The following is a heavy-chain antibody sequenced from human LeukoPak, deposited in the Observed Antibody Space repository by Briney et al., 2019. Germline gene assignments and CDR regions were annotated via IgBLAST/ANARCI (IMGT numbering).Heavy chain of an antibody. V-gene: IGHV3-66*04. Sequence: PGGSLRLSCAASQFTFSNYAMSWVRQAPGKGLEWVSTIYSGGSTYYADSVKGRFTISRDNSKNTLYLQMNSLRAEDTAVYYCARHDWFDPWGRGTLVTVSS. CDR3: ARHDWFDP. J-gene: IGHJ5*02. CDR1: QFTFSNYA. CDR2: IYSGGST.